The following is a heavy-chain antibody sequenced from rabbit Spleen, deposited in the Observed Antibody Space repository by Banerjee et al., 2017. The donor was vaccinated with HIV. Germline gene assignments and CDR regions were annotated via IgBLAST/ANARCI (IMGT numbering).Heavy chain of an antibody. V-gene: IGHV1S45*01. J-gene: IGHJ6*01. CDR2: IYAGSSGST. D-gene: IGHD8-1*01. CDR1: GVSFTNTYY. CDR3: ARDAGTSFSTYGMDL. Sequence: QEQLVESGGGLVTLGGSLKLTCTASGVSFTNTYYMCWVRQAPGKGLEWIACIYAGSSGSTYYASWAKGRFTISESSSPTVTLQMTSLTAADTATYFCARDAGTSFSTYGMDLWGPGTLVTVS.